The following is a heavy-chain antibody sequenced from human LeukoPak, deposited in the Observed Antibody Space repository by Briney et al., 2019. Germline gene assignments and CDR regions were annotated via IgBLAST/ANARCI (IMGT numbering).Heavy chain of an antibody. CDR1: GFTFSSYV. CDR3: AKSVLYGHHYYYYIDV. J-gene: IGHJ6*03. D-gene: IGHD2/OR15-2a*01. Sequence: GGSLRLSCAASGFTFSSYVMHWVRQAPGKGLEWVSSIYGSGGRTYYADSVKGRFTISRDNSKNTLYLQMNSLRAEDTAVYYCAKSVLYGHHYYYYIDVWGKGTTVTVSS. CDR2: IYGSGGRT. V-gene: IGHV3-23*01.